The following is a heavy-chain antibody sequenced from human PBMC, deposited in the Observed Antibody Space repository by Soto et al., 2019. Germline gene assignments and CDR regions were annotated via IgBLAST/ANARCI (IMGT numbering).Heavy chain of an antibody. CDR1: GFTFSSYE. D-gene: IGHD3-3*01. CDR3: ARDRGYDFWSGYYNRGGYYYYGMDV. Sequence: SLRLSCAASGFTFSSYEMNWVRQAPGKGLEWVSYISSSGSTIYYADSVKGRFTISRDNAKNSLYLQMNSLRAEDTAVYYCARDRGYDFWSGYYNRGGYYYYGMDVWGQGTTVTVSS. V-gene: IGHV3-48*03. J-gene: IGHJ6*02. CDR2: ISSSGSTI.